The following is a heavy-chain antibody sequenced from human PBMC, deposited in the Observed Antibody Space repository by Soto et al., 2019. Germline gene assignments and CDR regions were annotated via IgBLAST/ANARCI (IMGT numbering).Heavy chain of an antibody. CDR1: GGTFSSYA. J-gene: IGHJ6*02. Sequence: ASVKVSCKASGGTFSSYAISWVRQAPGQGLEWMGGIIPIFGTANYAQKFQGRVTITADESTSTAYMELSSLRSEDTAVYYCAREAYDVEGYYYYGMDVWGQGTTVTVSS. CDR2: IIPIFGTA. D-gene: IGHD2-21*01. CDR3: AREAYDVEGYYYYGMDV. V-gene: IGHV1-69*13.